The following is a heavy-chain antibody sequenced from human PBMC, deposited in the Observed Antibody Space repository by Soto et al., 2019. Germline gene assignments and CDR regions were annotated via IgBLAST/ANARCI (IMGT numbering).Heavy chain of an antibody. CDR3: ARGLDYDYIWGSSYYFDY. CDR2: INAGNGNT. J-gene: IGHJ4*02. D-gene: IGHD3-16*01. Sequence: ASVKVSCKASGYTFTSYDINWVRQATGQRLEWMGWINAGNGNTKYSQKFQGRVTITRDASASTAYMELSSLRSEDTAVYYCARGLDYDYIWGSSYYFDYWGQGTLVTVSS. V-gene: IGHV1-3*01. CDR1: GYTFTSYD.